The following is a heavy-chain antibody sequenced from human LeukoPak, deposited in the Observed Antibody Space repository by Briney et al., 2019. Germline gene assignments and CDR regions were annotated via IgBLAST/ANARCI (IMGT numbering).Heavy chain of an antibody. J-gene: IGHJ4*02. CDR2: INSDGSIT. CDR3: TRIADGGL. D-gene: IGHD4-23*01. Sequence: GGSLRLSCAASGFTFSSYGMHWVRQAPGKGLVWVSRINSDGSITTYADSVKGRFTISRDNARNTLYLQMNSLRGEDTAVYFCTRIADGGLWGQGTLVTVSS. V-gene: IGHV3-74*03. CDR1: GFTFSSYG.